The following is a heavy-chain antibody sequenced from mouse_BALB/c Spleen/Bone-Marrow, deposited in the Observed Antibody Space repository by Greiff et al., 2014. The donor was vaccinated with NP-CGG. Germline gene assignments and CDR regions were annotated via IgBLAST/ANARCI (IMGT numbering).Heavy chain of an antibody. CDR1: GFTFSGYA. D-gene: IGHD4-1*01. CDR2: ISSGGSYT. J-gene: IGHJ2*01. V-gene: IGHV5-9-3*01. Sequence: DVKLVESGGGLVKPGGSLKLSCAASGFTFSGYAMSWVRQTPEKRLEWAATISSGGSYTYYPDSVKGRFTISRDNAKNTLYLQMSSLRSEDTAMYYCASLTGRDYWGQGTTLTVSA. CDR3: ASLTGRDY.